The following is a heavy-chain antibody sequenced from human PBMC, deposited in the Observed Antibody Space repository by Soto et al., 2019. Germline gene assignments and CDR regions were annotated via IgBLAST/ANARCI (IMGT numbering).Heavy chain of an antibody. V-gene: IGHV3-23*01. Sequence: GGSLRLSCAASGFTFSSYAMSWVRQAPGKGLEWVSAISGSGGSTYYADSVKGRFTISRDNSKNTLYLQMNSLRAGDTAVYYCAKTGRGGSGSYFDFDPWGQGTLVTVSS. D-gene: IGHD3-10*01. J-gene: IGHJ5*02. CDR1: GFTFSSYA. CDR3: AKTGRGGSGSYFDFDP. CDR2: ISGSGGST.